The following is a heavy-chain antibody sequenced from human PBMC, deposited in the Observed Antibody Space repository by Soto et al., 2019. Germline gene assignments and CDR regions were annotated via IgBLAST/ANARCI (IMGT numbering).Heavy chain of an antibody. CDR2: ISYDGSNK. V-gene: IGHV3-30-3*01. D-gene: IGHD3-16*01. Sequence: QVQLVESGGGVVQPGRSLRLSCAASGFTFSSYAMHWVRQAPGKGLERVAVISYDGSNKYYADSVKGRFTISRDNSKNTLYLQMNSLRAEDTAVYYCAREGALNWFDPWGQGTLVTVSS. CDR3: AREGALNWFDP. CDR1: GFTFSSYA. J-gene: IGHJ5*02.